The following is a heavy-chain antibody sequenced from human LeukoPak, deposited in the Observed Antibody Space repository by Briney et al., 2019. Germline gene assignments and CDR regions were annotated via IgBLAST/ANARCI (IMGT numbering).Heavy chain of an antibody. Sequence: PGGSLRLSCAASGFTFSSYSMNWVRQAPGKGLEWVAVISYDGRNKYNADSVKGRFTISRDTSKNTLYLQMNSLRAEDTAVYYCARDAEQWPLYYYYYYMDVWGKGTTVTVSS. CDR1: GFTFSSYS. V-gene: IGHV3-30*03. D-gene: IGHD6-19*01. CDR3: ARDAEQWPLYYYYYYMDV. CDR2: ISYDGRNK. J-gene: IGHJ6*03.